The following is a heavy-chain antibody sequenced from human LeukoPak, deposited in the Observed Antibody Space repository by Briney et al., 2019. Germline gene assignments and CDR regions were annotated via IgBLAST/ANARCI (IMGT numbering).Heavy chain of an antibody. CDR3: ARDKRHSYGRYFYP. J-gene: IGHJ5*02. Sequence: PSETLSLTCSVSGDSISTYHWNWIRKPPGKGLEWIGYMQSTGNSNYNPSLKSRVSMSVETSKNRIVLNLSSVTAADTAVYYCARDKRHSYGRYFYPWGQGLLVNVFS. D-gene: IGHD5-18*01. CDR2: MQSTGNS. V-gene: IGHV4-59*01. CDR1: GDSISTYH.